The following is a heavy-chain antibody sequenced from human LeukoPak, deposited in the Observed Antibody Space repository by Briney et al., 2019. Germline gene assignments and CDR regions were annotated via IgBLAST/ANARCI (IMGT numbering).Heavy chain of an antibody. D-gene: IGHD3-22*01. CDR1: GYTFTSYD. Sequence: ASVKVSCKASGYTFTSYDINWVRQATGQGLEWMGWMNPNSGNTGYAQKFQGRVTMTRNTSISTAYMELSSLRSEATAVYYCAVSYYYDSSGYEDAFDIWGQGTTVTVSS. CDR2: MNPNSGNT. J-gene: IGHJ3*02. CDR3: AVSYYYDSSGYEDAFDI. V-gene: IGHV1-8*01.